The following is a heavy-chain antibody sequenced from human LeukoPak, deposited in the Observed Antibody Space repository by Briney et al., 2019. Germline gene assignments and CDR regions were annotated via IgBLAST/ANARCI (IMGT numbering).Heavy chain of an antibody. CDR3: AKHPQD. CDR2: ISSSGNTK. CDR1: GFCFSSYE. J-gene: IGHJ4*02. Sequence: GGSLRLSCAASGFCFSSYEMNWVRQAPGKGLEWVSYISSSGNTKYYADSVRGRFTISRDNAKNSLYLQMNSLRAEDTAVYYCAKHPQDWGQGTLVSVSS. V-gene: IGHV3-48*03.